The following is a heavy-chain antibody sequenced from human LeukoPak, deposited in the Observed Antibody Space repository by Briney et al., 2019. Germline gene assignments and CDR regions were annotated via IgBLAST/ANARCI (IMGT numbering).Heavy chain of an antibody. Sequence: PGGSLRLSCAASGFTFSSYAMSWVRQAPGKGLEWVSAISGSGGSTYYADSVKGRFTISRDNSKNTLYLQMNSLRAEDTAVYYCAKDLIMAAAGYNWFDPWGQGTLVTVSS. J-gene: IGHJ5*02. V-gene: IGHV3-23*01. CDR1: GFTFSSYA. D-gene: IGHD6-13*01. CDR3: AKDLIMAAAGYNWFDP. CDR2: ISGSGGST.